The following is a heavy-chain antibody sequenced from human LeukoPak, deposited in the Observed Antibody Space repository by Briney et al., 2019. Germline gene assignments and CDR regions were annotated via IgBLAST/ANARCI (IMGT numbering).Heavy chain of an antibody. V-gene: IGHV3-30-3*02. CDR1: GFTFSSYA. J-gene: IGHJ4*02. CDR3: AKFGVNHDSSGYGPTHFDY. Sequence: PGRSLRLSCAASGFTFSSYAMHWVRQAPGKGLEWVAVISYDGSNKYYADSVKGRFTISRDNSKNTLYLQMNSLRAEDTAVYYCAKFGVNHDSSGYGPTHFDYWGQGTLVTVSS. D-gene: IGHD3-22*01. CDR2: ISYDGSNK.